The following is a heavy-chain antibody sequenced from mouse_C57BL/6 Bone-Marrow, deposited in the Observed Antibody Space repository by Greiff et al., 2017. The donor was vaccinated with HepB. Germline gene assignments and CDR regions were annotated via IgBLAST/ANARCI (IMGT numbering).Heavy chain of an antibody. V-gene: IGHV1-82*01. Sequence: QVHVKQSGPELVKPGASVKISCKASGYAFSSSWMNWVKQRPGKGLEWIGRIYPGDGDTNYNGKFKGKDTLTADKPSSTAYMQLSSLTSEDSAVYFCARDYYGSRDYWGQGTTLTVSS. J-gene: IGHJ2*01. CDR1: GYAFSSSW. CDR3: ARDYYGSRDY. D-gene: IGHD1-1*01. CDR2: IYPGDGDT.